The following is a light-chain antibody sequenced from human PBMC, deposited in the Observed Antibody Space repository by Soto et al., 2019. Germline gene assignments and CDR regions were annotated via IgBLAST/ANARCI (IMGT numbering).Light chain of an antibody. Sequence: DIQMTQSPSTLSASVGDRVSITCRASQSVGNWLAWYQHKPGKAPNLLIYKASRLESGVPSRFSGSSSGTEFTLTISSLHPDYFATYYCQQSHSFPYTFVQGTKLESK. V-gene: IGKV1-5*03. J-gene: IGKJ2*01. CDR2: KAS. CDR1: QSVGNW. CDR3: QQSHSFPYT.